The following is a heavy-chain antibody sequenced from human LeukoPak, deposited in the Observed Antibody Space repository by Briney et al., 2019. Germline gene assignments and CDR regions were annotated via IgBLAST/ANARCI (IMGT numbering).Heavy chain of an antibody. D-gene: IGHD6-19*01. CDR1: GDSINNYY. J-gene: IGHJ2*01. V-gene: IGHV4-59*01. CDR2: MSYSGRS. CDR3: AREGRSSGSRYFDL. Sequence: SSETLSLTCTVSGDSINNYYWSWIRQTPEKGLEWIGYMSYSGRSDYGPSLKSRVTMSIDTSKNQFSLRMTSVTAADTGVYYCAREGRSSGSRYFDLWGRGTLVTVSS.